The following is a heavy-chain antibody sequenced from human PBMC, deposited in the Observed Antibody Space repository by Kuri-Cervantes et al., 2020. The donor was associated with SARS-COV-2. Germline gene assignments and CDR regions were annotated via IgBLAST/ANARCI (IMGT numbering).Heavy chain of an antibody. Sequence: GGSLRLSCAASGFTFSSYWMSWVRQAPGKGLEWVANIKQDGSEKYYVDSVKGRFTISRDNAKNSLCLQMNSLRAEDTAVYYCATPGVPAANYYFDYWGQGTLVTVSS. CDR2: IKQDGSEK. CDR3: ATPGVPAANYYFDY. D-gene: IGHD2-2*01. V-gene: IGHV3-7*01. CDR1: GFTFSSYW. J-gene: IGHJ4*02.